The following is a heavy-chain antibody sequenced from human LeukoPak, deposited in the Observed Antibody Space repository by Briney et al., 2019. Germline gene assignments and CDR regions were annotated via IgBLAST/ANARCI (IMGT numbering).Heavy chain of an antibody. D-gene: IGHD3-3*01. CDR3: AKDLGDTIFGVVPSPDY. J-gene: IGHJ4*02. CDR2: IYSTGSA. CDR1: GFTVSSNY. V-gene: IGHV3-66*01. Sequence: GGSLRLSCAASGFTVSSNYMSWVRQAPGKGLEWVSVIYSTGSAYYADSVKGRFTISRDNSKNTLYLQMNSLRAEDTAVYYCAKDLGDTIFGVVPSPDYWGQGTLVTVSS.